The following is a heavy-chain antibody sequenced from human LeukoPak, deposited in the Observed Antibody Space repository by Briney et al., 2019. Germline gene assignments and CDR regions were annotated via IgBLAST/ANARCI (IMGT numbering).Heavy chain of an antibody. V-gene: IGHV4-59*08. CDR2: IYYSGST. CDR1: GGSISSYY. D-gene: IGHD2-2*02. J-gene: IGHJ5*02. CDR3: ARHAGYCSSTSCYTWFDP. Sequence: SETLSLTCTVSGGSISSYYWSWIRQPPGKGLEWIGYIYYSGSTNYNPSLKSRVAISVDTSKNQFSLKLSSVTAADTAVYYCARHAGYCSSTSCYTWFDPWGQGTLVTVSS.